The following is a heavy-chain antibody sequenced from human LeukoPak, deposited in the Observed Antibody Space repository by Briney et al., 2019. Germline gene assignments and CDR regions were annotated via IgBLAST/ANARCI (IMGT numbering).Heavy chain of an antibody. D-gene: IGHD3-9*01. Sequence: ASVKVSCKASGGTFSSYAISWVRQAPGQGLEWMGGIIPIFDTANYAQKFQGRVTITADKSTSTAYMELSSLRSEDTAVYYCARAGPANVLRYFDWSRGAFDIWGQGTMVTVSS. V-gene: IGHV1-69*06. J-gene: IGHJ3*02. CDR1: GGTFSSYA. CDR3: ARAGPANVLRYFDWSRGAFDI. CDR2: IIPIFDTA.